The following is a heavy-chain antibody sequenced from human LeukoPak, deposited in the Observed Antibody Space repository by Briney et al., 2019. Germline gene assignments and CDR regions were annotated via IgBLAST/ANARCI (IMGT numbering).Heavy chain of an antibody. D-gene: IGHD4-23*01. Sequence: SEALSLTCTVSGGSISSGGYYWSWIRQHPGKGLEWIGCIYYSGSTYYNPSLKSRVTISVDTSKNQFSLKLSSVTAADTAVYYCATNYGGNSDDAFDIWGQGTMVTVSS. CDR3: ATNYGGNSDDAFDI. CDR2: IYYSGST. V-gene: IGHV4-31*03. CDR1: GGSISSGGYY. J-gene: IGHJ3*02.